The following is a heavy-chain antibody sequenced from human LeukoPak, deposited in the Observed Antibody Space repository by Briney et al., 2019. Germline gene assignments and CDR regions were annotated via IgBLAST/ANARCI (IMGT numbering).Heavy chain of an antibody. CDR2: IYYSGST. V-gene: IGHV4-39*01. CDR1: GGSISSSSYY. J-gene: IGHJ4*02. D-gene: IGHD3-10*01. Sequence: KPSETLSLTCTVSGGSISSSSYYWGWIRQLPGKGLEWIGSIYYSGSTYYNPSLKSRVTISVDTSKNQFSLKLSSVTAADTAVYYCARHRVWFGEFDYWGQGTLVTVSS. CDR3: ARHRVWFGEFDY.